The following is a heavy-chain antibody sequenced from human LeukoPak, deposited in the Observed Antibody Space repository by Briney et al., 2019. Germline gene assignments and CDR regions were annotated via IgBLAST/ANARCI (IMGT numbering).Heavy chain of an antibody. V-gene: IGHV4-4*09. D-gene: IGHD3-10*01. CDR3: ARANYYGSGSYVDV. CDR2: IYTSGST. J-gene: IGHJ6*02. CDR1: GGSISSYY. Sequence: SETLSLTCTVSGGSISSYYWSWIRQPPGKGLEWIGYIYTSGSTNYNPSLKSRVTISVDTSKNQFSLKLSSVTAADTAVYYCARANYYGSGSYVDVWGQGTTVTVSS.